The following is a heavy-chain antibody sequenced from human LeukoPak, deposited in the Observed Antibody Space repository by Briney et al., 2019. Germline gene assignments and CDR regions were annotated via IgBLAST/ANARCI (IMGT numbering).Heavy chain of an antibody. CDR2: IWYDGSNK. Sequence: PGGSLRLSCAASGFTFSSYGMHWVRQAPGKGLEWVAVIWYDGSNKYYADSVKGRFTISRDNSKNTLYLQMNSLRAEDTAVYYCARDGEAYDFWSGWGKCFYYYGMDVWGQGTTVTVSS. V-gene: IGHV3-33*01. J-gene: IGHJ6*02. CDR1: GFTFSSYG. CDR3: ARDGEAYDFWSGWGKCFYYYGMDV. D-gene: IGHD3-3*01.